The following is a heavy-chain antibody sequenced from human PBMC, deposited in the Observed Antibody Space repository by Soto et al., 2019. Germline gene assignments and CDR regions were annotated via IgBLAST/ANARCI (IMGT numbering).Heavy chain of an antibody. CDR3: ARTTVTRYYYYGMDV. V-gene: IGHV1-69*01. Sequence: QVQLVQSGAEVKKPGSSVKVSCKASGGTFSSYAISWVRQAPGQGLEWMGGIIPIFGTANYAQKFQGRVTITADESTRTAYMELSRLICEDTAVYYRARTTVTRYYYYGMDVWGQGTTVTVSS. CDR2: IIPIFGTA. D-gene: IGHD4-4*01. J-gene: IGHJ6*02. CDR1: GGTFSSYA.